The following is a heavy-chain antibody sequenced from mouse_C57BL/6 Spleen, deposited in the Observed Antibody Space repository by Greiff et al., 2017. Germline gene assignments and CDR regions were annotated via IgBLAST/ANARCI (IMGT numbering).Heavy chain of an antibody. V-gene: IGHV1-54*01. CDR3: ARGYYGSRQFAY. CDR1: GYAFTNYL. D-gene: IGHD1-1*01. CDR2: INPGSGGT. J-gene: IGHJ3*01. Sequence: QVQLQQSGAELVRPGTSVKVSCKASGYAFTNYLIEWVKQRPGQGLEWIGVINPGSGGTNYNEKFKGKATLTADKSSSTAYMQLSSLTSEDSAVYFCARGYYGSRQFAYWGQGTLVTVSA.